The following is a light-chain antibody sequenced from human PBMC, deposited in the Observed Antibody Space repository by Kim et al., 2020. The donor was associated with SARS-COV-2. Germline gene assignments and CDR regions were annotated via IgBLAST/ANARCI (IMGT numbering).Light chain of an antibody. Sequence: SYELTQPLSVSVALGRTARITCGGNNIGSKNVHWYQQKPGQAPVLVIYGDSNRPSGIPERFSGSNSGNTATLTISRAQAGDEADYYCQVWDSSTAHYVFG. CDR3: QVWDSSTAHYV. V-gene: IGLV3-9*01. CDR1: NIGSKN. CDR2: GDS. J-gene: IGLJ1*01.